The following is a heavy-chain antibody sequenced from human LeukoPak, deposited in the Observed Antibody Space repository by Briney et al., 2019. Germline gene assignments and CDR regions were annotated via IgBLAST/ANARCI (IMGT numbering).Heavy chain of an antibody. D-gene: IGHD3-22*01. CDR1: GGSISSSSYY. CDR3: AGTYYYDSSGSSDAFDI. Sequence: SETLPLTCTVSGGSISSSSYYWGWIRQPPGKGLEWIGYIYYSGSTNYNPSLKSRVTISVDTSKNQFSLKLSSVTAADTAVYYCAGTYYYDSSGSSDAFDIWGQGTMVTVSS. J-gene: IGHJ3*02. V-gene: IGHV4-61*05. CDR2: IYYSGST.